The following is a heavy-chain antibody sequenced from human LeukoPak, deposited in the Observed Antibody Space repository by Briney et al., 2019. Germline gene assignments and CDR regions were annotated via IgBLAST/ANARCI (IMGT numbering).Heavy chain of an antibody. CDR1: GGSISSGDYY. CDR3: ARPYYYDSRIDP. CDR2: TYYSGST. Sequence: PSETLSLTCTVSGGSISSGDYYWSWIRQPPGKGLEWIGYTYYSGSTYYNPSLKNRVSISLDTSKNQFSLNLSSVTAADTAVYYCARPYYYDSRIDPWGQGTLVTVSS. V-gene: IGHV4-30-4*01. D-gene: IGHD3-22*01. J-gene: IGHJ5*02.